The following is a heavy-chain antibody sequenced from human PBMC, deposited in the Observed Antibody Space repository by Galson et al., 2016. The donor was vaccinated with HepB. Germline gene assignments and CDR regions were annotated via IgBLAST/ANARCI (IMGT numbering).Heavy chain of an antibody. CDR3: ARDRATGSLWFGDLFD. J-gene: IGHJ4*02. Sequence: SLRLSCAASGFIFSSYGMHWVRQAPGKGLEWLALISYDGSNEYYADSVKGRFTISRDNSKNTLYLQMNSLRAEDTAVYYCARDRATGSLWFGDLFDWGQGTLVTVSS. V-gene: IGHV3-30-3*01. CDR2: ISYDGSNE. D-gene: IGHD3-10*01. CDR1: GFIFSSYG.